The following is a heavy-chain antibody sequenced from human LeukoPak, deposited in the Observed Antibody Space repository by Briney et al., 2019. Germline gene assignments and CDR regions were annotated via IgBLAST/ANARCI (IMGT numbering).Heavy chain of an antibody. Sequence: QPGGSLRLSCAASGSIFTDYSINWVRQAPGKGLEWISYIDKTSTNIYYADSVKGRFTISRDNAKNSLYLQMNSLRAEDTAVYYCARESYWGSSAKGFDYWGQGTLVTVSS. CDR3: ARESYWGSSAKGFDY. V-gene: IGHV3-48*01. D-gene: IGHD7-27*01. CDR2: IDKTSTNI. CDR1: GSIFTDYS. J-gene: IGHJ4*02.